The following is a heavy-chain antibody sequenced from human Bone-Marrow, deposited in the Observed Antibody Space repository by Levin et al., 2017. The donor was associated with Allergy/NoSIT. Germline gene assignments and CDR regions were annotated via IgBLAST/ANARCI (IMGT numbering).Heavy chain of an antibody. CDR2: IYYSWST. D-gene: IGHD2-2*01. Sequence: SETLSLTCTVSGGSISSYYWSWIRQPPGKGLEWIGYIYYSWSTNYNPSLKSLVTISVDTSKNQFSLKLSSVTAADTAVYYCAREYCSSTSCLFWYFDLWGRGTLVTVSS. V-gene: IGHV4-59*01. CDR1: GGSISSYY. CDR3: AREYCSSTSCLFWYFDL. J-gene: IGHJ2*01.